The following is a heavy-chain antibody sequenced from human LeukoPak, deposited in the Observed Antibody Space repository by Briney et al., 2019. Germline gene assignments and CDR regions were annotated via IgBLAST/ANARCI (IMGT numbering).Heavy chain of an antibody. J-gene: IGHJ5*02. V-gene: IGHV3-30*18. CDR2: ISYDGSNK. CDR3: AKVQSAYSGFWFDP. CDR1: GFTFSSYG. Sequence: PGRSLRLSCAASGFTFSSYGMHWVRQAPGKGLEWVAVISYDGSNKYYADSVKGRFTISRDNSKNTLYLQMNSLRAEDTAVYYCAKVQSAYSGFWFDPWGQGTLVTVSS. D-gene: IGHD6-25*01.